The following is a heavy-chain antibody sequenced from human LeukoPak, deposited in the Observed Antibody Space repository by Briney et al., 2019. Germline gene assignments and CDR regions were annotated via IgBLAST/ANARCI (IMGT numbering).Heavy chain of an antibody. CDR2: IYYSGSS. CDR1: GGSISGSSYY. V-gene: IGHV4-39*07. CDR3: ARGIYSNTDYYYYGMDV. D-gene: IGHD4-11*01. Sequence: SETLSLTCTVSGGSISGSSYYWGWIRQPPGKGLEWIGSIYYSGSSYYNPSLKSRVTISVDTSKNQFSLKLSSVTAADTAVYYCARGIYSNTDYYYYGMDVWGQGTTVTVSS. J-gene: IGHJ6*02.